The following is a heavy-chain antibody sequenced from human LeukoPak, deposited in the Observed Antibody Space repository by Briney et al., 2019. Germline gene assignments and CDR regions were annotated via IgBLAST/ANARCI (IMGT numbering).Heavy chain of an antibody. Sequence: SGESLKISCKGSGYSFTSYWIGWVRQMPGKGLEWMGIIYPGDSDTRCSPSFQGQVTISADKSISTAYLQWSSLKASDTAMYYCARLGTGTSLGYCSGGSCYSESILGDYWGQEPWSPSPQ. CDR2: IYPGDSDT. CDR1: GYSFTSYW. CDR3: ARLGTGTSLGYCSGGSCYSESILGDY. D-gene: IGHD2-15*01. J-gene: IGHJ4*01. V-gene: IGHV5-51*01.